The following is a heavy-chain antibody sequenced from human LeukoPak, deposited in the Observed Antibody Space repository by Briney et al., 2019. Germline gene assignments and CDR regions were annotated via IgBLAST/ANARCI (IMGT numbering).Heavy chain of an antibody. V-gene: IGHV1-8*01. D-gene: IGHD3-10*01. J-gene: IGHJ6*03. CDR2: INPNGGNT. CDR1: GYTFISYD. Sequence: ASVKVSCKASGYTFISYDINWVRQATGQGLEWMGWINPNGGNTGYAQKFRGRVTITRNTSISTTYMELSSLRSEDTAVYYCARGSGSWDYMDVWGKGTTVTVSS. CDR3: ARGSGSWDYMDV.